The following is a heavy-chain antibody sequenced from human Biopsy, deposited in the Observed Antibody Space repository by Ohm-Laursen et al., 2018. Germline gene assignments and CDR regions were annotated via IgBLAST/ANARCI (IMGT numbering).Heavy chain of an antibody. D-gene: IGHD3-9*01. V-gene: IGHV1-69*06. CDR1: GGTFSNYG. CDR2: NIPILGTG. Sequence: SSVKVSCKAPGGTFSNYGVNWVRQAPGQGLEWLGGNIPILGTGNYAQKFQDGVTVAADTSTSTATMELRSLRSDDTAVYYCATKLTGYFHHWGQGTLVIVSS. J-gene: IGHJ1*01. CDR3: ATKLTGYFHH.